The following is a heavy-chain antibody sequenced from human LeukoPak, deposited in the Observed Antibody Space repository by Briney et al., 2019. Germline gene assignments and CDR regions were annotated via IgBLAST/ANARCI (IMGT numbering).Heavy chain of an antibody. D-gene: IGHD3-10*01. J-gene: IGHJ6*03. CDR3: ARVFDSGSQAYFYYMDV. CDR2: IYSSGST. Sequence: SETLSLTCTVSGGSISSYYWSWIRQPPGKGLERIGYIYSSGSTNYNPSLKSRVTMSVDTSKNQFSLKVSSVTAADTAVYYCARVFDSGSQAYFYYMDVWGKGTTVTISS. CDR1: GGSISSYY. V-gene: IGHV4-59*01.